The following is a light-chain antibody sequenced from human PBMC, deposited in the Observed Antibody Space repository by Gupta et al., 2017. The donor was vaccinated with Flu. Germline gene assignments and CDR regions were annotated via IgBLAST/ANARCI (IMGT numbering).Light chain of an antibody. J-gene: IGKJ1*01. CDR1: QSVSSSY. CDR2: GAS. CDR3: QQYGSSVWT. V-gene: IGKV3-20*01. Sequence: SPGTLSLSRGGRATRSCRARQSVSSSYLAWYQQHPGQAPGLLIYGASSRAAGIPDFTLTISRLEPEDFAVYYCQQYGSSVWTFGQGTKVEIK.